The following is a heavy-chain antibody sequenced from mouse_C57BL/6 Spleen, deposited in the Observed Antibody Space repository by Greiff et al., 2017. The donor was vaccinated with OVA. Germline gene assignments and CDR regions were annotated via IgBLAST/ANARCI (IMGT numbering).Heavy chain of an antibody. J-gene: IGHJ3*01. D-gene: IGHD1-1*01. Sequence: EVKVEESGGGLVQPGGSMKLSCAASGFTFSDAWMDWVRQSPEKGLEWVAEIRNKANNPATYYAVSVKGRFTIYRDDSKSSVYLQMNSLRAEDTGIYYCTTVVATKTWFAYWGQGTLVTVSA. V-gene: IGHV6-6*01. CDR3: TTVVATKTWFAY. CDR2: IRNKANNPAT. CDR1: GFTFSDAW.